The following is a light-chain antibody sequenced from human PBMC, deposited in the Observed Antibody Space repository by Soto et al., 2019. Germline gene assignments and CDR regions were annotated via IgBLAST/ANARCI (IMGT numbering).Light chain of an antibody. CDR1: SSNIGNNY. V-gene: IGLV1-51*01. CDR3: GTWDSSLSAGEV. J-gene: IGLJ1*01. Sequence: QSVLTQPPSVSAAPGQKVTISCSGSSSNIGNNYVSWYQQLPGTAPKLLIYDNNKRPSGIPDRFSGSKSGTSATLGTTGLQTGDEADYYCGTWDSSLSAGEVFGTGTKGTVL. CDR2: DNN.